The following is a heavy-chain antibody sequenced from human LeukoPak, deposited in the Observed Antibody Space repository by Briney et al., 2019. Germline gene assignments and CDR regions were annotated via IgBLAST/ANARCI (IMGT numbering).Heavy chain of an antibody. CDR2: IYYSGST. V-gene: IGHV4-30-4*08. D-gene: IGHD6-19*01. Sequence: PSQTLSLTCTVSGGSISSGDYYWSWIRPPPGKGLEWIGYIYYSGSTYYNPSLKSRVTISVDTSKNQFSLKLSSVTAADTAVYYCASQGIAVAGRDYWGQETLVTVSS. J-gene: IGHJ4*02. CDR1: GGSISSGDYY. CDR3: ASQGIAVAGRDY.